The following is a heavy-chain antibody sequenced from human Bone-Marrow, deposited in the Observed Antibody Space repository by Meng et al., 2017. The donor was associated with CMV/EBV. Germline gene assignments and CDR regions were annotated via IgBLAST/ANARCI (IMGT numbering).Heavy chain of an antibody. Sequence: ASVKVSCKASGYTFTSYDINWVRQAPGQGLEWMGWINPNSGGTNYAQKFQGRVTMTRDTSISTAYMELSRLRSDDTAVYYCARFFQGYFDYWGQGTLVTVSS. V-gene: IGHV1-2*02. D-gene: IGHD3-3*01. J-gene: IGHJ4*02. CDR2: INPNSGGT. CDR3: ARFFQGYFDY. CDR1: GYTFTSYD.